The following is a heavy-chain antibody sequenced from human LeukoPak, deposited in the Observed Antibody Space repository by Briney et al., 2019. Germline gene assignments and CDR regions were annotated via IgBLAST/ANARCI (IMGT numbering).Heavy chain of an antibody. V-gene: IGHV1-2*02. CDR2: INPNSGGT. CDR1: GYTFTRYY. Sequence: GASVKVSCKASGYTFTRYYMHWVRQAPGQGLEWMGWINPNSGGTNYAQKFQGRVTMTRDTSISTAYMDLSRLRSDDTAVYYCAKVVHGTVAFDIWGQGTLVTVSS. J-gene: IGHJ3*02. CDR3: AKVVHGTVAFDI. D-gene: IGHD2-2*01.